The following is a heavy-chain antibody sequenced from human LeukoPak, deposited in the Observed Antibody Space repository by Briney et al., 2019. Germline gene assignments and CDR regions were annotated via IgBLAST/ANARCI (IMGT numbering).Heavy chain of an antibody. CDR3: ASLKSRLALRGGDY. CDR1: GFTFSSYE. D-gene: IGHD5-12*01. V-gene: IGHV3-48*03. J-gene: IGHJ4*02. CDR2: ISSSGSTI. Sequence: GGSLRLSCAASGFTFSSYEMNWVRQAPGKGLEWVSYISSSGSTIYYADSVKGRFTISRDNAKNSLYLQMNSLRAEDTAVYYCASLKSRLALRGGDYWGQGTLVTVSS.